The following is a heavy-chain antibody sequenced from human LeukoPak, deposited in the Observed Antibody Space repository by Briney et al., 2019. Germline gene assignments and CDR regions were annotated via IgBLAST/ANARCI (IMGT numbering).Heavy chain of an antibody. CDR1: GYTFTSYA. J-gene: IGHJ4*02. Sequence: ASVKVSCKASGYTFTSYAMHWVRQAPGQRLEWMGWINAGNGNTKYSQKFQGRVTITRDTSASTAYMELSSLRSEDTAVYYCARTWSTYDFWSGYYSFDYWGQGTLVTVSS. V-gene: IGHV1-3*01. CDR2: INAGNGNT. CDR3: ARTWSTYDFWSGYYSFDY. D-gene: IGHD3-3*01.